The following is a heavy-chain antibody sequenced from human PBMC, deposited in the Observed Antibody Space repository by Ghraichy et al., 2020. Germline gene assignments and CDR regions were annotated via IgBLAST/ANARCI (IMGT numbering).Heavy chain of an antibody. J-gene: IGHJ6*03. Sequence: GGSLRLSCAASGFTFSSYAMSWVRQAPGKGLEWVSAISGSGGSTYYADSVKGRFTISRDNAKNTLYLQMNSLRAEDTAVYYCAKDHYGDYDSGYYYYMDVWSKGNTVTVSS. D-gene: IGHD4-17*01. CDR2: ISGSGGST. CDR3: AKDHYGDYDSGYYYYMDV. CDR1: GFTFSSYA. V-gene: IGHV3-23*01.